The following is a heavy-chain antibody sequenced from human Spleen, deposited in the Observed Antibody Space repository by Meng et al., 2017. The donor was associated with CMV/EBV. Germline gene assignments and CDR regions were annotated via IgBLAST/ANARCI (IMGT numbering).Heavy chain of an antibody. CDR2: ISYDGSNK. D-gene: IGHD3-9*01. V-gene: IGHV3-30*04. J-gene: IGHJ4*02. CDR3: ARDRGGNYDILTGSDY. CDR1: FTFSSYA. Sequence: FTFSSYAMHWVRQAPGKGLEWVTIISYDGSNKYYADSVKGRFTISRDNSKNTLYLQMNSLRAEDSAVYYCARDRGGNYDILTGSDYWGQGALVTVSS.